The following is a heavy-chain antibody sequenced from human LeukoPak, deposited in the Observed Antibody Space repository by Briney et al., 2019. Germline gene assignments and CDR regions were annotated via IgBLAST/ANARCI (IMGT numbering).Heavy chain of an antibody. Sequence: ASVKVSCKASGYTFTVYYMHWVRQAPGQGLEWMGWINPNSGGTNYAQKFQGRVTMTRDTSISTAYMELSRLRSDDTAVYYCAREVDYGGNAASDYWGQGTLVTVSS. D-gene: IGHD4-23*01. CDR3: AREVDYGGNAASDY. V-gene: IGHV1-2*02. CDR1: GYTFTVYY. J-gene: IGHJ4*02. CDR2: INPNSGGT.